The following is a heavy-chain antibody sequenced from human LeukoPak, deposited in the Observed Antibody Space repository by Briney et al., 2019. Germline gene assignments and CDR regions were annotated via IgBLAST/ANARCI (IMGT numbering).Heavy chain of an antibody. J-gene: IGHJ2*01. V-gene: IGHV4-30-2*01. CDR1: GGSISSGGYS. Sequence: PSQTLSLTCAVSGGSISSGGYSWSWIRQPPGKGLEWIGYIYHSGSTYYNPSLKSRVTISVDRSKNQFSLKLSSVTAADTAVYYCARASPGGTPRDWYFDLWGRGTLVTVSS. D-gene: IGHD4-23*01. CDR3: ARASPGGTPRDWYFDL. CDR2: IYHSGST.